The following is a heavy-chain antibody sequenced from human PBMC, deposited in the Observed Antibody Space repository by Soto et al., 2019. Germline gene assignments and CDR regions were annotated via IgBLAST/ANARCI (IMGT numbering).Heavy chain of an antibody. Sequence: ASVKVSCKASGYTFTSYYMHWVRQAPGQGLEWMGIINPSGGSTSYAQKFQGRVTMTRDTSTSTVYMELSSLRSEDTAVYYCVRVPGDNWFDPWGQGTLVPVSS. D-gene: IGHD3-10*01. V-gene: IGHV1-46*01. CDR1: GYTFTSYY. CDR3: VRVPGDNWFDP. J-gene: IGHJ5*02. CDR2: INPSGGST.